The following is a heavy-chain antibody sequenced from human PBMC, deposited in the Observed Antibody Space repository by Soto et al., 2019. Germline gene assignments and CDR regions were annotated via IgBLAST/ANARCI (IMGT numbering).Heavy chain of an antibody. Sequence: QVQLVESGGDLVKPGGSLRLSCAVSGFTFSDYYMTWIRQAPGKGLEWVSYISTSGSYKNYGDSVKGRFTISRDNAKNLLYLQMNSPRADDTAVYYCARDQDRDGDENMFDYWGQGTLVTVSS. D-gene: IGHD2-21*01. CDR2: ISTSGSYK. CDR1: GFTFSDYY. V-gene: IGHV3-11*06. J-gene: IGHJ4*02. CDR3: ARDQDRDGDENMFDY.